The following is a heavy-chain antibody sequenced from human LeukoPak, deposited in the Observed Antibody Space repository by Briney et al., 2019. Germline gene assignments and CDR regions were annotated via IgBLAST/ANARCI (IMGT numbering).Heavy chain of an antibody. CDR2: MNPNSGNT. V-gene: IGHV1-8*01. D-gene: IGHD2-2*03. CDR1: GYTFTSYD. CDR3: ARGRGGYFPFDP. Sequence: ASVKVSCKASGYTFTSYDINWVRQATGQGLEWMGWMNPNSGNTGYAQKFQGRVTMTRNTSISTAYMELSSLRSEDTAVYYRARGRGGYFPFDPWGQGTLVTVSS. J-gene: IGHJ5*02.